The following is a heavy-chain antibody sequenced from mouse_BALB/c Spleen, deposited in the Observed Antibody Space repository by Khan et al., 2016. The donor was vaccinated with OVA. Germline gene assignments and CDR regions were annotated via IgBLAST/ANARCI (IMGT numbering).Heavy chain of an antibody. Sequence: VQLKESGPGLVKPSQSLSLTCTVTGYSITSGYAWNWIRQFPGNKLEWMGYISYSGVTSYTPSLKSRISITRDTSKNQFFLQLNSVTTEDTATYCCARGNYYGYYFDYWGQGTTLTVSS. J-gene: IGHJ2*01. CDR1: GYSITSGYA. D-gene: IGHD1-1*01. CDR2: ISYSGVT. CDR3: ARGNYYGYYFDY. V-gene: IGHV3-2*02.